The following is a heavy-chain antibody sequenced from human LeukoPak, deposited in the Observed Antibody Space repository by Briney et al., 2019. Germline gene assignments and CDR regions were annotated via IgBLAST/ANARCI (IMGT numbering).Heavy chain of an antibody. CDR3: ARFLYYYDSSGYLDY. Sequence: GGSLRLSCAASGFTFSSYSMNWVRQAPGKGLEWVSYISSSSSTIYYADSVKGRFTISRDNAKNSLYLQMNSLRAEDTAVYYCARFLYYYDSSGYLDYWGQGTLVTVPS. J-gene: IGHJ4*02. CDR1: GFTFSSYS. CDR2: ISSSSSTI. D-gene: IGHD3-22*01. V-gene: IGHV3-48*04.